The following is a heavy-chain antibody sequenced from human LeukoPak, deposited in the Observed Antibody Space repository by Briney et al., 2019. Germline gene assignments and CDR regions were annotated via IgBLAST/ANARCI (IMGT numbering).Heavy chain of an antibody. D-gene: IGHD6-19*01. CDR1: GFTFSSYS. CDR3: AIYPEHSSGWYGYYYGMDV. V-gene: IGHV3-21*01. Sequence: GGSLRLSCAASGFTFSSYSMNWVRQAPGEGLEWVSSISSSSSYIYYADSVKGRFTISRDNAKNSLYLQMNSLRAEDTAVYYCAIYPEHSSGWYGYYYGMDVWGQGTTVTVSS. CDR2: ISSSSSYI. J-gene: IGHJ6*02.